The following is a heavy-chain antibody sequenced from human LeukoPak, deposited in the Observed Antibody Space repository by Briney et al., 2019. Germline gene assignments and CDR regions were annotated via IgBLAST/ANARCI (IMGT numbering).Heavy chain of an antibody. CDR2: ISYDGSNK. V-gene: IGHV3-30*18. CDR3: AQGHFDY. CDR1: GFTFSSYG. Sequence: GRSLRLSCAASGFTFSSYGMHWVRQAPSKGLEWVAVISYDGSNKYYADSVKGRFTISRDNSKNTLYLQMNSLRAEDTAVYYCAQGHFDYWGQGTLVTVSS. J-gene: IGHJ4*02.